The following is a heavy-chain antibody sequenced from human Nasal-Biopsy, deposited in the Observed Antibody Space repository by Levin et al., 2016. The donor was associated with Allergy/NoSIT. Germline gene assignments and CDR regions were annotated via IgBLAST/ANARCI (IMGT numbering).Heavy chain of an antibody. CDR3: AKDKDYFDSYSYYA. CDR1: GFTFSNYA. CDR2: VNNNGALT. Sequence: ESLKISCAASGFTFSNYAMAWVRQAPGKGLEWVSGVNNNGALTYYADSVKGRFTISRDNSKNTLYLQVSSLRVEDTAVYYCAKDKDYFDSYSYYAWGQGTLVTVSS. V-gene: IGHV3-23*01. J-gene: IGHJ5*02. D-gene: IGHD2-21*02.